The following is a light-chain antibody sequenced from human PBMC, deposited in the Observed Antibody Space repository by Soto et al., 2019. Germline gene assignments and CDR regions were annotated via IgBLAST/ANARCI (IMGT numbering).Light chain of an antibody. CDR2: DNY. CDR1: SSNIGNNY. Sequence: QSVLTQPPSVSSAPGQNVTISGSGTSSNIGNNYVSCYQHLPGTAPRILIYDNYKRPSGIPDRFSGFKSGTSATLGITGLQTGDEADYYCGTWDTSLRVFYVFGSGTKVTVL. J-gene: IGLJ1*01. V-gene: IGLV1-51*01. CDR3: GTWDTSLRVFYV.